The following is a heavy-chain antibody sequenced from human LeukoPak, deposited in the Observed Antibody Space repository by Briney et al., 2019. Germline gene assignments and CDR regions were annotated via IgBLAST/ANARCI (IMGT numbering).Heavy chain of an antibody. V-gene: IGHV3-21*01. D-gene: IGHD5-18*01. CDR3: ARNKKGDRYTYGHDY. CDR1: GFTFSSYS. Sequence: GGSLRLSCAASGFTFSSYSMNWVRQAPGKGLEWVSSISSSSNYIYYADSMKGRFTISRDNAKNSLYLQMNSLRAEDTAVYYCARNKKGDRYTYGHDYWGQGTLVTVSS. CDR2: ISSSSNYI. J-gene: IGHJ4*02.